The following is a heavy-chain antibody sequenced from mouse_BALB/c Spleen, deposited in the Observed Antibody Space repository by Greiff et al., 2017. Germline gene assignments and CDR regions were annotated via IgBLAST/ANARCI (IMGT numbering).Heavy chain of an antibody. CDR3: ARVSYYGNYAMDY. J-gene: IGHJ4*01. CDR2: IWAGGST. Sequence: QVQLKESGPGLVAPSQSLSITCTVSGFSLTSYGVHWVRQPPGKGLEWLGVIWAGGSTNYNSALMSRLSISKDNSKSQVFLKMNSLQTDDTAMYYCARVSYYGNYAMDYWGQGTSVTVSS. D-gene: IGHD2-10*01. CDR1: GFSLTSYG. V-gene: IGHV2-9*02.